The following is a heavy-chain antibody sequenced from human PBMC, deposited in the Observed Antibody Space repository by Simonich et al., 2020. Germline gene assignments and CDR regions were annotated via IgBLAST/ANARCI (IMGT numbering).Heavy chain of an antibody. J-gene: IGHJ6*02. D-gene: IGHD6-19*01. CDR2: ISSSSSNI. Sequence: EVQLVESGGGLVKPGGSLRLSCAASGFTFSSSSMNWVRQAPGKGLGWVSSISSSSSNIYYADAVKGRFTISRDNAKNALYLQMNSLRAEDTAVYYCARWIAVAGTGAYGMDVWGQGTTVTVSS. CDR3: ARWIAVAGTGAYGMDV. CDR1: GFTFSSSS. V-gene: IGHV3-21*01.